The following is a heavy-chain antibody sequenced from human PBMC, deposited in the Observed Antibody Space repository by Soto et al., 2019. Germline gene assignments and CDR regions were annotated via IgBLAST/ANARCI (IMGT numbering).Heavy chain of an antibody. D-gene: IGHD6-13*01. CDR3: AKDSEDIAAAGLENWFDP. Sequence: PGGSLRLSCAASGFTFSSYAMSWVRQAPGKGLEWVSAISGSGGSTYYADSVKGRFTISRDNSKNTLYLQMNSLRAEDTAVYYCAKDSEDIAAAGLENWFDPWGQGTLVTVSS. CDR1: GFTFSSYA. J-gene: IGHJ5*02. CDR2: ISGSGGST. V-gene: IGHV3-23*01.